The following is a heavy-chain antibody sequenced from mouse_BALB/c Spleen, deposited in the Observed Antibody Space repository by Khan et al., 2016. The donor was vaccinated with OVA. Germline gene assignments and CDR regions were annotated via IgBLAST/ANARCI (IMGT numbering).Heavy chain of an antibody. J-gene: IGHJ2*01. V-gene: IGHV1-20*02. D-gene: IGHD1-1*01. CDR1: GYSFTGYF. Sequence: VQLQQSGPELVKPGASVKISCKASGYSFTGYFMNWVMQSHGKSLEWIGRINPHIGETLYNQKFKGKATLTVDESSRTAHMELRSLASEDSAVYYCARKNGSDFDYWGQGTTLTVSS. CDR3: ARKNGSDFDY. CDR2: INPHIGET.